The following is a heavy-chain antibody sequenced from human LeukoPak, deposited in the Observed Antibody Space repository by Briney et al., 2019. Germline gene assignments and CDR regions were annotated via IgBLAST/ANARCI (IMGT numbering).Heavy chain of an antibody. CDR3: ARVGGGYDFWSGYLHAFDI. D-gene: IGHD3-3*01. J-gene: IGHJ3*02. Sequence: PGGSLRLSCAASGFTFSTYTMNWVRQAPGRGLEWGSSISSAGSYIFYADSMKGRFTISRDNAKNSLYLQMNSLRGEDTAVYHCARVGGGYDFWSGYLHAFDIWGQGTMVAVSS. V-gene: IGHV3-21*01. CDR1: GFTFSTYT. CDR2: ISSAGSYI.